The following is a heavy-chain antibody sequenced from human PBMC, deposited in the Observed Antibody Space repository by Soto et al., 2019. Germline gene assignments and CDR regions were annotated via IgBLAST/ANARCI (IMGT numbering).Heavy chain of an antibody. Sequence: QVQLVQSGAEVKKPGSSVKVSCKASGGTFSSYAISWVRQAPGQGLEWMGGIIPIFGTANYAQKVQGRVTITADESTSTAYMELSSLRSEDTAVYYCARDLRDIVVVPAAGDAFDIWGQGTMVTVSS. V-gene: IGHV1-69*01. J-gene: IGHJ3*02. D-gene: IGHD2-2*01. CDR2: IIPIFGTA. CDR3: ARDLRDIVVVPAAGDAFDI. CDR1: GGTFSSYA.